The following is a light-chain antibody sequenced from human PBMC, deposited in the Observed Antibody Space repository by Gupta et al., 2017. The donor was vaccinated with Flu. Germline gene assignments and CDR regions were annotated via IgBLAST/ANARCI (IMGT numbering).Light chain of an antibody. J-gene: IGKJ5*01. CDR3: QQRTTWPV. CDR2: DAS. CDR1: QSVSTY. Sequence: EIVLTQSPATLSLSPGERVTLSCRASQSVSTYLVWYQQKPGQAPRLLIYDASERATGIPGRFSGSGSGTDFTLTISSLEPEDSAVYYCQQRTTWPVFGHGTRLEI. V-gene: IGKV3-11*01.